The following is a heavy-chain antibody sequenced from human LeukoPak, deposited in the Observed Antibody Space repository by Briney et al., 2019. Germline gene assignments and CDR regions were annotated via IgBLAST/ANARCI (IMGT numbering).Heavy chain of an antibody. CDR2: ISGSGGST. CDR1: GFTFTTYA. J-gene: IGHJ4*02. CDR3: AKSVGSGSYYNNDC. D-gene: IGHD3-10*01. Sequence: GGSLRLSCAASGFTFTTYAMSWVRQAPGKGLEWVSTISGSGGSTYYAASVKGRFTISRDNSKNALYVQMNSLRAEDTAVYYCAKSVGSGSYYNNDCWGQGTLVTVSS. V-gene: IGHV3-23*01.